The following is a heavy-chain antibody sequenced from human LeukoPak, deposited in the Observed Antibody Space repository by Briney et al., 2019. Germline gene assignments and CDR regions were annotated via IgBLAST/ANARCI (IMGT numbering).Heavy chain of an antibody. CDR1: GYTFTGYY. D-gene: IGHD6-19*01. J-gene: IGHJ5*02. CDR2: INPNSGGT. Sequence: ASVKVSCTASGYTFTGYYMHWVRQAPGQGLEWMGWINPNSGGTNYAQKFQGRVTMTRDTSISTAYMELSRLRSDDTAVYYCARDGIAVAGTRWFDPWGQGTLVTVSS. CDR3: ARDGIAVAGTRWFDP. V-gene: IGHV1-2*02.